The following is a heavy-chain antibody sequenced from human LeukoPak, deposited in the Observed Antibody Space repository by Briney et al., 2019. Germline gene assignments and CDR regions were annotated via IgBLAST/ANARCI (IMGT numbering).Heavy chain of an antibody. CDR2: IYHSGST. D-gene: IGHD2-2*01. CDR1: GGSISSSNW. CDR3: ARVGLGISTHLDY. Sequence: SGTLSLTCAVSGGSISSSNWWSWVRQPPGKGLEWIGEIYHSGSTNYNPSLKSRVTISVDKSKNQFSLKLSSVTAADTAVYYCARVGLGISTHLDYWGQGTLVTVSS. V-gene: IGHV4-4*02. J-gene: IGHJ4*02.